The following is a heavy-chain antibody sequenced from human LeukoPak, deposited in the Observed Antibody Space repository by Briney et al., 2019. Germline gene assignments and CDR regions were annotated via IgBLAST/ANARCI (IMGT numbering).Heavy chain of an antibody. V-gene: IGHV4-4*07. CDR1: GGSISSYS. J-gene: IGHJ4*02. CDR3: AREWHHVFDY. D-gene: IGHD5-12*01. Sequence: KPWETLSLTCTVSGGSISSYSWSWMRQPAGKGLEWIGRIYPRESPNYNPSLKSRVIMSVDKSKNQFSLKLRSVTAADTAVYYCAREWHHVFDYWGQGNLVTVSS. CDR2: IYPRESP.